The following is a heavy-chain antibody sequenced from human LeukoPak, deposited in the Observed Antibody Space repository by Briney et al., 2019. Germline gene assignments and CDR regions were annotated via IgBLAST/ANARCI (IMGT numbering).Heavy chain of an antibody. D-gene: IGHD6-13*01. CDR1: GFTFDDYA. CDR3: AKELPRLRAAAGTYGMDV. CDR2: ISWNSGSI. Sequence: GGSLRLSCAASGFTFDDYAMHWVRQAPGKGLEWVSGISWNSGSIGYADSVKGRFTISRDNAKNSLYLQMNSLRAEDTALYYCAKELPRLRAAAGTYGMDVWGQGTTVTVSS. J-gene: IGHJ6*02. V-gene: IGHV3-9*01.